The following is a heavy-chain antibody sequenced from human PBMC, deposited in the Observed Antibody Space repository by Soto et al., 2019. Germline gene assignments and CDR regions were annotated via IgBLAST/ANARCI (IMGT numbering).Heavy chain of an antibody. J-gene: IGHJ4*02. D-gene: IGHD3-10*01. V-gene: IGHV2-5*02. Sequence: SGPTLVNPTQTLTLTCTFSGFSLSTSGVGVGWIRQPPGKALEWLALIYWDGDERYSPSLKSRLTITKDTSKNQVVLTMTNMDPVDTATYYCALQGPNYYSSGNYLFDSWGQGTLVTVSS. CDR3: ALQGPNYYSSGNYLFDS. CDR2: IYWDGDE. CDR1: GFSLSTSGVG.